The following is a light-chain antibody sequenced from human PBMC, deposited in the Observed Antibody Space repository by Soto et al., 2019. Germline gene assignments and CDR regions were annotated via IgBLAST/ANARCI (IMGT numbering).Light chain of an antibody. CDR1: QDVRSD. CDR2: AAS. Sequence: DIQMTQSPSSLSASLGYTVTITCRASQDVRSDLGWYQHKPGKAPKRLIYAASRLQGGVPSRFSGSGSGTEFTLTIGSLQPEDSATYYCLQHDSFPYTFGQGTRLEIK. CDR3: LQHDSFPYT. J-gene: IGKJ5*01. V-gene: IGKV1-17*01.